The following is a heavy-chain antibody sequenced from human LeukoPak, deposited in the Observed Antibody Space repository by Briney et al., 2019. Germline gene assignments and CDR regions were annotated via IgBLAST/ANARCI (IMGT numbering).Heavy chain of an antibody. V-gene: IGHV4-59*01. D-gene: IGHD5-18*01. CDR1: GGSISSYY. Sequence: SETLSLTCTVSGGSISSYYWSWIRQPPGKGLEWIGYIYYSGSTNYNPSLKSRVTISVDTSKNQFSLKLSSVTAADTAVYYCAREVNSYGSWVFDYWGQGTLVTVSP. J-gene: IGHJ4*02. CDR2: IYYSGST. CDR3: AREVNSYGSWVFDY.